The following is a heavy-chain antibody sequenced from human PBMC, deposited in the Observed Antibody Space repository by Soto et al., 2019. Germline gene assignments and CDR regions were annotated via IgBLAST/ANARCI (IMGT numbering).Heavy chain of an antibody. D-gene: IGHD2-8*01. CDR3: AKDFAGCSRGVCLHNWFDP. J-gene: IGHJ5*02. CDR2: ISYDGTNR. Sequence: QVQLVESGGGVVQPGRSLRLSCAASGFTFSSFGVHWVRQAPGKGLEWVAVISYDGTNRYYEDSVKGRFTISRDNSRKMVYLQMDSLRAEDTAVYYCAKDFAGCSRGVCLHNWFDPWGQGTLVTVSS. CDR1: GFTFSSFG. V-gene: IGHV3-30*18.